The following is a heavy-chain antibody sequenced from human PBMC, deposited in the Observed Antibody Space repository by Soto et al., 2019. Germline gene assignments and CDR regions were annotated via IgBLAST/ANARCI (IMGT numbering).Heavy chain of an antibody. J-gene: IGHJ6*02. Sequence: GSVKVSCKSSGYTFTSYGISWVRQAPGQGLEGMGWISDYNGNTNYAQKLQGRVTMTTDTSTSTAYMELTSLRTDDTAVYYCSRDCYDIWSGYPRYYYYYGMDVWGQGTTVTVSS. CDR2: ISDYNGNT. CDR3: SRDCYDIWSGYPRYYYYYGMDV. CDR1: GYTFTSYG. V-gene: IGHV1-18*01. D-gene: IGHD3-3*01.